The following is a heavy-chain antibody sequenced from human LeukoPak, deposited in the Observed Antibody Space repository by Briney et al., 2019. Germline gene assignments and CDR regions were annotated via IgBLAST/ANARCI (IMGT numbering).Heavy chain of an antibody. CDR3: ARAPSGWFDY. Sequence: ASVKVSCKASGYIFTSYYIHWVRQAPGQGLEWMGIINPSAGSTNYAQKFQGRVTMTRDTSTSTVYMELSSLRSEDTAVYYCARAPSGWFDYWGQGTLVTVSS. CDR1: GYIFTSYY. CDR2: INPSAGST. D-gene: IGHD6-19*01. V-gene: IGHV1-46*01. J-gene: IGHJ4*02.